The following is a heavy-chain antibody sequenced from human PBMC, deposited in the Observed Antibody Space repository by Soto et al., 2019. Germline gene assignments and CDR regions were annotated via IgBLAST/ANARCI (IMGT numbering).Heavy chain of an antibody. Sequence: EVQILESGGGLVQPGGSLRLSCAASGFTFNNYVMTWFRQAPGRGLEWVSSINGGGGGTYYADSVKGRFTISRDNSMDTLYLQMNSLGVEDTAVYYCAKERRAGGAEYWGQGTLVTVSS. CDR2: INGGGGGT. V-gene: IGHV3-23*01. CDR1: GFTFNNYV. J-gene: IGHJ4*02. D-gene: IGHD3-10*01. CDR3: AKERRAGGAEY.